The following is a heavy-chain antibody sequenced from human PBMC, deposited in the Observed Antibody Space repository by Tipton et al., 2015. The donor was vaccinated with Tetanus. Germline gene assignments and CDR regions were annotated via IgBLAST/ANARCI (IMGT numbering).Heavy chain of an antibody. CDR2: ISSSSSYI. Sequence: GSLRLSCSASGFTFSSYWMNWVRQAPGKGLEWVSSISSSSSYIYYADSVKGRFTISRDNAKNSLYLQMNSLRAEDTAVYYCARMPWYSGSYGGGEYWGQGTLVTVSS. CDR3: ARMPWYSGSYGGGEY. J-gene: IGHJ4*02. D-gene: IGHD1-26*01. CDR1: GFTFSSYW. V-gene: IGHV3-21*01.